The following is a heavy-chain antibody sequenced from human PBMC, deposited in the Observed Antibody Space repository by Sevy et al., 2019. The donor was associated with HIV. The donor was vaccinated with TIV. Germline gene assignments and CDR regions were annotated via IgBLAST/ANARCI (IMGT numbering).Heavy chain of an antibody. Sequence: GGSLRLSCAASGFTFSSYAMRWVRQAPGKGLEWVAVISYDGSNKYYADSVKGRFTISRDNSKNTLYLQMNSLRAEDTAVYYCARDRGDGYNQEFDYWGQGTLVTVSS. CDR3: ARDRGDGYNQEFDY. V-gene: IGHV3-30-3*01. CDR1: GFTFSSYA. J-gene: IGHJ4*02. CDR2: ISYDGSNK. D-gene: IGHD5-12*01.